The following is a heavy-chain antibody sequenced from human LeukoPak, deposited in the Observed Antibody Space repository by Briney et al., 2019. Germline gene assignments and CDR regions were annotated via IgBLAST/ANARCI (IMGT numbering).Heavy chain of an antibody. J-gene: IGHJ4*02. CDR3: ARANVTYYDFWSGYFGQYYFDY. V-gene: IGHV4-4*07. CDR1: GGSISSYY. CDR2: IYTSGST. D-gene: IGHD3-3*01. Sequence: PSETLSLTCTVSGGSISSYYWSWIRQPAGKGLEWIGRIYTSGSTNYNPSLKSRVTMSVDTSKNQFSRKLSSVTAADTAVYYCARANVTYYDFWSGYFGQYYFDYWGQGTLVTVSS.